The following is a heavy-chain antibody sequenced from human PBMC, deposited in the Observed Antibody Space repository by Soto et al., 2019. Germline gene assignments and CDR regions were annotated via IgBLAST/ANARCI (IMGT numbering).Heavy chain of an antibody. CDR2: IYYSGST. J-gene: IGHJ6*02. D-gene: IGHD5-18*01. V-gene: IGHV4-30-4*01. CDR3: ARGDSSGTRYYYYGMDV. Sequence: LSLTCTVSGGSISSGDYYWSWIRQPPGKGLEWIGYIYYSGSTYYNPSLKSRVTISVDTSKNQFSLKLSSVTAADTAVYYCARGDSSGTRYYYYGMDVWGQGTTVTVSS. CDR1: GGSISSGDYY.